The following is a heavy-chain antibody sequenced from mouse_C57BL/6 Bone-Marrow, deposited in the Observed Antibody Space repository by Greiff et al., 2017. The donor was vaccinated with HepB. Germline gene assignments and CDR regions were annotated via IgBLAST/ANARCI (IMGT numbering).Heavy chain of an antibody. Sequence: QVQLQQPGAELVKPGASVKMSCKASGYTFTSYWITWVKQRPGQGLEWIGDIYPGSGSTNYNEKFKSKATLTVDTSSSTAYMQLSSLTAEDSAVYYCARNYGSSPYYFDYWGQGTTLTVSS. D-gene: IGHD1-1*01. CDR3: ARNYGSSPYYFDY. CDR1: GYTFTSYW. CDR2: IYPGSGST. J-gene: IGHJ2*01. V-gene: IGHV1-55*01.